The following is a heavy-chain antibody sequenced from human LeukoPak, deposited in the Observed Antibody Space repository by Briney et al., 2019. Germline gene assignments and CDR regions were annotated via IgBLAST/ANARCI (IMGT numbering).Heavy chain of an antibody. CDR1: GFIFSIHT. J-gene: IGHJ6*03. D-gene: IGHD6-19*01. Sequence: GGSLRLSCSDSGFIFSIHTRNGVLQAPGKGLEGVASISITRDIYYADSVKGRFTISRDNAKNSVYLQMNSLRAEDTAVYYCAKRGSRHGSGWLHDTYYYYYMDVWGKGTTVTISS. CDR3: AKRGSRHGSGWLHDTYYYYYMDV. V-gene: IGHV3-21*04. CDR2: ISITRDI.